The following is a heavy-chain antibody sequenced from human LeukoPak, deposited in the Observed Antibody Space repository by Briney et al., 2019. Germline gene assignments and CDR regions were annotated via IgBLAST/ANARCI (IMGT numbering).Heavy chain of an antibody. J-gene: IGHJ4*02. V-gene: IGHV1-69*06. CDR2: IIPIFGTA. D-gene: IGHD3-9*01. CDR1: GGTFSSYA. CDR3: ARDDLTGYSVY. Sequence: SVKVSCKASGGTFSSYAISWVRQAPGQGLERMGGIIPIFGTANYAQKSQGRVTITADKSTSTAYMELSSLRSEDTAVYYCARDDLTGYSVYWGQGTLVTVSS.